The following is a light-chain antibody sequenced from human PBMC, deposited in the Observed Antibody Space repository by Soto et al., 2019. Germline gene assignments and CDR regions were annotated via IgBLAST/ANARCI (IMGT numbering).Light chain of an antibody. J-gene: IGKJ1*01. Sequence: EIVLTQSPGSLSLSPGERATLSCRASQSVDNTFFARYQQKPAQAPRLLMYGISKRATGIPDRFSGSGSGTDFTLIISRLEPEDFAVYYCQQYMSSVTFGQGTRVEIK. CDR1: QSVDNTF. CDR2: GIS. CDR3: QQYMSSVT. V-gene: IGKV3-20*01.